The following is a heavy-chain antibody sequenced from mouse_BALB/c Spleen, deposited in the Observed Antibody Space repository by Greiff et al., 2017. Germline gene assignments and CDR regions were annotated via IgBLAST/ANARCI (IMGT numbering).Heavy chain of an antibody. V-gene: IGHV5-9-4*01. D-gene: IGHD1-1*01. CDR2: ISSGGSYT. CDR1: GFTFSSYA. Sequence: EVKLVESGGGLVKPGGSLKLSCAASGFTFSSYAMSWVRQSPEKRLEWVAEISSGGSYTYYPDTVTGRFTISRDNAKNTLYLEMSSLRSEDTAMYYCARFITKWYFDVWGAGTTVTVSS. J-gene: IGHJ1*01. CDR3: ARFITKWYFDV.